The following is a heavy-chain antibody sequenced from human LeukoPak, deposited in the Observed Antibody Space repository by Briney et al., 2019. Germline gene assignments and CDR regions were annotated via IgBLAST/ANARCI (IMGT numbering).Heavy chain of an antibody. J-gene: IGHJ2*01. Sequence: SETLSLTCTVSGGSISSYYWSWIRQPAGKGLEWIGRIYTSGSTNYNPSLNSRVTMSVDTSKNQFSLKLSSVTAADTAVYYCARGRLRYFDWLPISDWYFDPWGRGTLVTVSS. V-gene: IGHV4-4*07. CDR2: IYTSGST. CDR3: ARGRLRYFDWLPISDWYFDP. CDR1: GGSISSYY. D-gene: IGHD3-9*01.